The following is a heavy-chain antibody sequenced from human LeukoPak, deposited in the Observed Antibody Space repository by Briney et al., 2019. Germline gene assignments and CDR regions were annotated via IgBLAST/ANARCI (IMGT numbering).Heavy chain of an antibody. D-gene: IGHD2-2*02. CDR2: FDPEDGET. CDR1: GYTLTELS. Sequence: ASVKVSCKVSGYTLTELSMHWVRQAPGKGLEWMGGFDPEDGETIYAQKFQGRVTMTEDTSTDTAYMELSSLRSEDTAVYYCATRGYRSSTSCYKYGMDVWGQGTTVTVSS. J-gene: IGHJ6*02. CDR3: ATRGYRSSTSCYKYGMDV. V-gene: IGHV1-24*01.